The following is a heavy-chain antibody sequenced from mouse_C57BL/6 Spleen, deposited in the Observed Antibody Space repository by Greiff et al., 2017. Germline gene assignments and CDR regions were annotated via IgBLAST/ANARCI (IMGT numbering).Heavy chain of an antibody. CDR3: ARRSYGSSYGNAMDY. D-gene: IGHD1-1*01. J-gene: IGHJ4*01. V-gene: IGHV5-12*01. Sequence: EVKLVESGGGLVQPGGSLKLSCAASGFTFSDYYMYWVRQTPEKRLEWVAYISNGGGSTYYPATVKGRFTISRENAKNTLYLQMSRLKSEDTAMYYCARRSYGSSYGNAMDYWGQGTSVTVSS. CDR2: ISNGGGST. CDR1: GFTFSDYY.